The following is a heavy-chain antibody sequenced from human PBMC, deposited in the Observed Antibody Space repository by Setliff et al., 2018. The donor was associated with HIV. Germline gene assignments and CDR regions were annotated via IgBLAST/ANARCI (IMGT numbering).Heavy chain of an antibody. CDR3: ARDLATVTVPPGPDDY. CDR2: VHHSGST. J-gene: IGHJ4*02. D-gene: IGHD4-17*01. Sequence: SETLSLTCTVSSDSISSSYWTWIRQPPGQGLEWIGYVHHSGSTKYNASLRSRVTMSVDTSKNQFSLKLSSVTAADTAVYYCARDLATVTVPPGPDDYWGQGTLVTVSS. CDR1: SDSISSSY. V-gene: IGHV4-59*01.